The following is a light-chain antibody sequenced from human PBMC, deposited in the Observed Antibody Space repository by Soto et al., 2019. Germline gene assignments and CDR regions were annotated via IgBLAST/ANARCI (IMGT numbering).Light chain of an antibody. J-gene: IGKJ3*01. CDR1: QSISSW. CDR2: KAS. CDR3: QQYNSYSRT. Sequence: DIQMTQSPSTLSASVGDRVTITCRASQSISSWLAWYQQXXXXAPKLLIYKASSLESGVPSRFSXXXSGXXXTXTISSLQPDDFATYYCQQYNSYSRTFGPGTKVDIK. V-gene: IGKV1-5*03.